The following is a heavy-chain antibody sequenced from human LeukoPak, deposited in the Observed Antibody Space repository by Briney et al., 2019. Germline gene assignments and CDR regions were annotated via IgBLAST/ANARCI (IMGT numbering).Heavy chain of an antibody. CDR3: ARQRYSDY. J-gene: IGHJ4*02. V-gene: IGHV3-7*01. CDR1: GFTFSRYW. Sequence: GGSLRLSCAASGFTFSRYWMTWVRQAPGKGLEWVANIKEDGNENSYVESVKGRFTISRDNAKNSLYLQLNSLRAEDTAVYFCARQRYSDYWGQGTLVTVSS. D-gene: IGHD1-1*01. CDR2: IKEDGNEN.